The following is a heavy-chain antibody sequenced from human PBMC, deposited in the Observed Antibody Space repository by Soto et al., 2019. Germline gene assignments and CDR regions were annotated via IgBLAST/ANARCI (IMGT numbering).Heavy chain of an antibody. Sequence: TLSLTCAVSCGSISSGGYSWSWIRQPPGKGLEWIGYIYHSGSTYYNPSLKSRVTISVDRSKNQFSLKLSSVTAADTAVYYCARGGDVVLVTAPLDHWGQGTLVTVSS. J-gene: IGHJ5*02. D-gene: IGHD2-21*02. CDR2: IYHSGST. CDR1: CGSISSGGYS. V-gene: IGHV4-30-2*01. CDR3: ARGGDVVLVTAPLDH.